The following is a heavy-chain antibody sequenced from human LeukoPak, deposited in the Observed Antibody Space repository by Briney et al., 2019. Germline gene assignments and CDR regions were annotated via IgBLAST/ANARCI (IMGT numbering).Heavy chain of an antibody. D-gene: IGHD3/OR15-3a*01. CDR2: ISGSSGHT. J-gene: IGHJ5*02. Sequence: ASVRVSCKASGYSFCTKDIGWVRQAPGQGLEWMGWISGSSGHTVYAQHLQGRLTLTTDTSTDTAYMELRSLKSDDTAVYYCARHTGLGWFDPWGQGTLVTVSS. CDR1: GYSFCTKD. V-gene: IGHV1-18*01. CDR3: ARHTGLGWFDP.